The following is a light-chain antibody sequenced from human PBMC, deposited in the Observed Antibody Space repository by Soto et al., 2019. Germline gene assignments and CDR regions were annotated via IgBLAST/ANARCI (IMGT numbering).Light chain of an antibody. CDR3: QQYTNAPRT. J-gene: IGKJ1*01. CDR2: RAS. CDR1: QSINNYF. Sequence: EVVLTQSPGTLSLSPGETATLSCRASQSINNYFLAWHQQRPGQAPRLLIFRASQRASGIPDRFRGSGSGTDFTLTISRLEPEDFAVYYCQQYTNAPRTLGQGTKVDSK. V-gene: IGKV3-20*01.